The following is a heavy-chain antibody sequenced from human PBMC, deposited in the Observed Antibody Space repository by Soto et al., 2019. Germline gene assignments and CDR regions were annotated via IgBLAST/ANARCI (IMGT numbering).Heavy chain of an antibody. J-gene: IGHJ5*02. CDR3: AKEGAAAGSIPNWFDP. Sequence: SGGSLILSCAASGFTFDDYAMHWVRQAPGKGLEWVSGISWNSGSIGYADSVKGRFTISRDNAKNSLYLQMNSLRAEDTALYYCAKEGAAAGSIPNWFDPWGQGTLVTVSS. V-gene: IGHV3-9*01. CDR2: ISWNSGSI. CDR1: GFTFDDYA. D-gene: IGHD6-13*01.